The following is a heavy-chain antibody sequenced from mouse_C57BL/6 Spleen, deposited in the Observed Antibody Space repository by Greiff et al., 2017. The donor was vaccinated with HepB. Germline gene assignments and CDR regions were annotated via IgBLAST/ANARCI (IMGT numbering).Heavy chain of an antibody. Sequence: VQLQQSGAELVRPGASVTLSCKASGYTFTDYEMHWVKQTPVHGLEWIGAIDPETGGTAYNQKFKGKAILTADKSSSTAYMELRSLTSEDSAVYYCTRSGSSPLWYFDVWGTGTTVTVSS. V-gene: IGHV1-15*01. CDR1: GYTFTDYE. CDR2: IDPETGGT. CDR3: TRSGSSPLWYFDV. D-gene: IGHD1-1*01. J-gene: IGHJ1*03.